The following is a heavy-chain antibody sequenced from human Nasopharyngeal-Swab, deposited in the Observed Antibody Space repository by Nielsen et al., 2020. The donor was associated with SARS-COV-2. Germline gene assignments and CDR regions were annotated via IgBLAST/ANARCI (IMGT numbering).Heavy chain of an antibody. CDR1: GFTFSSYS. J-gene: IGHJ4*02. CDR3: AKDVYGSGSPDY. D-gene: IGHD3-10*01. CDR2: ISGSGGST. Sequence: GESLKISCAASGFTFSSYSMNWVRQAPGKGLEWVSAISGSGGSTYYADSVKGRFTISRDNSKSTLYLQMNSLRAEDTAVYYCAKDVYGSGSPDYWGQGTLVTVSS. V-gene: IGHV3-23*01.